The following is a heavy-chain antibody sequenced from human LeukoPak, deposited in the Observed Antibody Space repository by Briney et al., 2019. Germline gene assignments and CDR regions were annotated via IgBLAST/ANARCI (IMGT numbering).Heavy chain of an antibody. CDR1: GGSISSYY. D-gene: IGHD2/OR15-2a*01. CDR2: IYASGST. CDR3: ARGLIWHFLLDSRRDSFDI. V-gene: IGHV4-4*07. J-gene: IGHJ3*02. Sequence: PSETLSLTCTVSGGSISSYYWSWMRQPAGKGLEWIGRIYASGSTNYNPSLKSRVTMSVDTSKNQFSLRLSSVTAADTAVYYCARGLIWHFLLDSRRDSFDIWGQGTIITVSS.